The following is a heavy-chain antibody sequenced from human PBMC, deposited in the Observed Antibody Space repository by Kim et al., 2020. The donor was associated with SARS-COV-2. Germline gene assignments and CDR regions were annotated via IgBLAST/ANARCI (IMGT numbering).Heavy chain of an antibody. CDR1: GFTVSSNY. D-gene: IGHD4-17*01. J-gene: IGHJ4*02. CDR2: IYSGGST. V-gene: IGHV3-53*01. CDR3: ASTGDTHYGDYFGDY. Sequence: GGSLRLSCAASGFTVSSNYMSWVRQAPGKGLEWVSVIYSGGSTYYADSVKGRFTISRDNSKNTLYLQMNSLRAEDTAVYYCASTGDTHYGDYFGDYWGQGTLVTVSS.